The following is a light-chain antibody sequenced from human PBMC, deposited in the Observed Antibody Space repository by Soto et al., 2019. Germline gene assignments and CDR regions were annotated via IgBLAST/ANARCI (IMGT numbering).Light chain of an antibody. J-gene: IGKJ1*01. Sequence: EVVMTQSPATLSVSPGERATLSCRASQTVSRNLAWYQQRPGQAPRLLIYDISNRATGVPAGFSGSGSETEFTLTIRSLQSEDFAVYYCQQYGSSGTWTFGQGTKVE. CDR3: QQYGSSGTWT. V-gene: IGKV3-15*01. CDR1: QTVSRN. CDR2: DIS.